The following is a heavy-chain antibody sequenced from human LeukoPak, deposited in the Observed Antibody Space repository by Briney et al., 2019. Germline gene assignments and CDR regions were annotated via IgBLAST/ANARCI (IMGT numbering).Heavy chain of an antibody. D-gene: IGHD4-23*01. CDR2: ISSSSNNI. Sequence: PGGSLRLSCAASGFTFSSYSMDWVRQAPGKGLEWVSSISSSSNNIYYADSVKGRFTISRDNGKNSLYLLMNRLRAEDTAVYYCVYGGGYFQHWGQGTLVTVSS. V-gene: IGHV3-21*01. CDR1: GFTFSSYS. CDR3: VYGGGYFQH. J-gene: IGHJ1*01.